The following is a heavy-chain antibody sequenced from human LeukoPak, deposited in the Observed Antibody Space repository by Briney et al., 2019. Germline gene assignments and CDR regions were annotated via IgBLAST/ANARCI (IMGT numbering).Heavy chain of an antibody. CDR1: GFSFSCYA. CDR3: AKDPINYDYSPNWFDP. V-gene: IGHV3-23*01. CDR2: ISGRGVST. D-gene: IGHD4-11*01. Sequence: GSLSLACAAYGFSFSCYAMSWVSQAPGEGLEWVSAISGRGVSTYYADSVKGRFTISRDNSKNTLYLQINSLRAEDTAVYYCAKDPINYDYSPNWFDPWGQGTLVTVSS. J-gene: IGHJ5*02.